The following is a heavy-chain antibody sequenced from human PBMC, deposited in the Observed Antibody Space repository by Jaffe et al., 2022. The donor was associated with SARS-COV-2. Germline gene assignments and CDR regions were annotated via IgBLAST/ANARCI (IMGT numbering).Heavy chain of an antibody. CDR2: ISGSSGST. CDR3: ARHKKTFGNYYDSSVLEDDAFDI. V-gene: IGHV3-23*01. Sequence: EVQLLESGGGLVQPGGSLRLSCTVSGFTFSNYAMCWVRQAPGKGLEWVAAISGSSGSTHYADSVKGRFTISRGNSRNTLYLQMNSLRAEDTAIYYCARHKKTFGNYYDSSVLEDDAFDIWGQGTMVTVSS. D-gene: IGHD3-22*01. CDR1: GFTFSNYA. J-gene: IGHJ3*02.